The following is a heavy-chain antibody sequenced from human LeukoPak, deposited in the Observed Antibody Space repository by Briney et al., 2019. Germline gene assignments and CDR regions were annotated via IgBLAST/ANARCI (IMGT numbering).Heavy chain of an antibody. D-gene: IGHD4-17*01. CDR2: INPSGGST. J-gene: IGHJ4*02. CDR3: ARNWGGSMVTTAYEAPTDS. Sequence: ASVKVSCKASGYTFTSYYMHWVRQAPGQGLEWMGIINPSGGSTSYAQKFQGRVTMTRDTSTSTVYMELSSLRSEDTAVYYCARNWGGSMVTTAYEAPTDSWGQGTLVTVSS. V-gene: IGHV1-46*01. CDR1: GYTFTSYY.